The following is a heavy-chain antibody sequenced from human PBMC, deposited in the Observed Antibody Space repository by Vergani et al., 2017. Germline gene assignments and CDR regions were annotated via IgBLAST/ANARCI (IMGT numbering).Heavy chain of an antibody. Sequence: QVQLQESGPGLLKPSETLSLTCSVSGYSITSGYYWGWIRQPPGRGLEWIGSIYHTGSAYYNPSLKSRVTVSVDTSMNQVSLKLNSVTAAATAVYFCARGCASNRCPTRGTFEIWGRGTLVTVSS. D-gene: IGHD2/OR15-2a*01. V-gene: IGHV4-38-2*01. CDR3: ARGCASNRCPTRGTFEI. CDR2: IYHTGSA. CDR1: GYSITSGYY. J-gene: IGHJ3*02.